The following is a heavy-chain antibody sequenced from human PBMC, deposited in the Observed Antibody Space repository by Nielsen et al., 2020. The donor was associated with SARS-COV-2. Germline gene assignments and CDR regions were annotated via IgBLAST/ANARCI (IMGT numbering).Heavy chain of an antibody. D-gene: IGHD2-2*01. CDR3: ARTVVVPAGNWFDP. CDR1: GFTFSSYS. Sequence: GESLKISCAASGFTFSSYSMNWVRQAPGKGLEWVSSISSSSSYIYYADSVKGRFTISRDNAKNSLYLQMNSLRAEDTAVYYCARTVVVPAGNWFDPWGQGTLVTVSS. V-gene: IGHV3-21*01. CDR2: ISSSSSYI. J-gene: IGHJ5*02.